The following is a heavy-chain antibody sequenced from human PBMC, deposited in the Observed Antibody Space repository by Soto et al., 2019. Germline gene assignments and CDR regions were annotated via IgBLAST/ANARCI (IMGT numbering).Heavy chain of an antibody. V-gene: IGHV4-61*01. Sequence: SETLSLSCTVSGGSVSDGSYYWNWIRQPPGKGLEWIGYIYFSGRTNYNPSLKSRVTISIDTSKNQFSLKLSSVTAADTAVYYCARVPDRWGQGTLVTVSS. CDR1: GGSVSDGSYY. CDR2: IYFSGRT. J-gene: IGHJ5*02. D-gene: IGHD2-2*01. CDR3: ARVPDR.